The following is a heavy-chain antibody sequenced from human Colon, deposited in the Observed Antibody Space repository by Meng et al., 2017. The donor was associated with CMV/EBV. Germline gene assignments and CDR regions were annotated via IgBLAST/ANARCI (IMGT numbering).Heavy chain of an antibody. V-gene: IGHV3-11*01. Sequence: LSCPASASPLRASSMSWIRQTPGRGLEWLSYISGDGSVTHYAESVRGRFTTSRDNAKKSLYLHVNSLTVEDTAVYYCAVGGATGFELWGQGTLVTVSS. CDR1: ASPLRASS. J-gene: IGHJ4*02. CDR3: AVGGATGFEL. CDR2: ISGDGSVT. D-gene: IGHD1-26*01.